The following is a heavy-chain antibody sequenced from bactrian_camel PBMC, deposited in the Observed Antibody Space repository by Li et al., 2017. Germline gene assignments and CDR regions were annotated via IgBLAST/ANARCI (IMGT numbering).Heavy chain of an antibody. Sequence: VQLVESGGGSVQAGGSLRLSCAASGYTCSNNCMGWFRQAPGKEREGVAAIYTGFGTTYYADSVKGRFTISQDNAKKTVYLQMNSLKPGDTALYYCAADFRARSSFCSLVMYAYNYWGRGTQVTVS. D-gene: IGHD2*01. CDR3: AADFRARSSFCSLVMYAYNY. J-gene: IGHJ4*01. CDR1: GYTCSNNC. V-gene: IGHV3S40*01. CDR2: IYTGFGTT.